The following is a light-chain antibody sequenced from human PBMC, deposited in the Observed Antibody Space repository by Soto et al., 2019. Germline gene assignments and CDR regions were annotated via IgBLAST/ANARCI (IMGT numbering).Light chain of an antibody. CDR1: QGISSS. Sequence: PLTQSPSFLSAFVGARVTITCRASQGISSSVAWYQQKPGAAPKLLIYAASTLQSGVPPRFRGSGSGTEFTLKISSLQPEDCARDYGQKLENFPLTFGQGTRLEN. J-gene: IGKJ5*01. CDR3: QKLENFPLT. CDR2: AAS. V-gene: IGKV1-9*01.